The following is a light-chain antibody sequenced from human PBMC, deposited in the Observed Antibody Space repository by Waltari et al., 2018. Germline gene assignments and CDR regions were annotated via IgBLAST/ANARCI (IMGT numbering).Light chain of an antibody. CDR1: STDLASYNL. CDR2: EAT. Sequence: QSALSQPASVSGSPGQSLTITCTGASTDLASYNLVAWYQHHPNRAPKLIIYEATKLPSGISHRFSGAKSCATASLGISGLQADDEADYYCCSYTGSSTSYGCGGGTKVTVL. J-gene: IGLJ1*01. V-gene: IGLV2-23*01. CDR3: CSYTGSSTSYG.